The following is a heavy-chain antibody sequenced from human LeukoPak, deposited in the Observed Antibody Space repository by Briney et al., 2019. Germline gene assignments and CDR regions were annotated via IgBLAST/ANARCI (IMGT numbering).Heavy chain of an antibody. CDR2: ISGSGGST. V-gene: IGHV3-23*01. D-gene: IGHD3-3*01. J-gene: IGHJ4*02. CDR1: GFTFISYA. CDR3: AKREMYYAFWSGNYLDY. Sequence: GGSLRLSCAASGFTFISYAMSWVRQAPGKGLEWVSAISGSGGSTYYADSVKGRFTISRDNSKNTLYLQMNSLRAQDTAVDYCAKREMYYAFWSGNYLDYWGQGTLVTVSS.